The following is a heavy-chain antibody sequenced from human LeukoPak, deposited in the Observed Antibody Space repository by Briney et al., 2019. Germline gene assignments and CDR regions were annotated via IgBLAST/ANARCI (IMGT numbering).Heavy chain of an antibody. Sequence: GASVKVSCKASGYTFTSYGISWVRQAPGQRLEWMGWINAGNGNTKYSQEFQGRVTITRDTSASTVYVELRSLRSDDTAVYYCARDLAEDYDSSGRGVDYWGQGTLVTVSS. J-gene: IGHJ4*02. V-gene: IGHV1-18*01. CDR2: INAGNGNT. CDR1: GYTFTSYG. CDR3: ARDLAEDYDSSGRGVDY. D-gene: IGHD3-22*01.